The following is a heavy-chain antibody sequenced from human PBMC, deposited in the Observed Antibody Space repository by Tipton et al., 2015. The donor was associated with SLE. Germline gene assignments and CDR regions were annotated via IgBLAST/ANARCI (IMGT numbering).Heavy chain of an antibody. Sequence: SLRLSCAASGFTFSDYYMSWIRQAPGKGLEWVSYISSSGSTIYYADSVKGRFTISRDNAKNSLYLQMNSLRAEDTAVYYCARDSGSYYPYFDYWGQGTLVTVSS. D-gene: IGHD3-10*01. CDR3: ARDSGSYYPYFDY. CDR2: ISSSGSTI. J-gene: IGHJ4*02. CDR1: GFTFSDYY. V-gene: IGHV3-11*04.